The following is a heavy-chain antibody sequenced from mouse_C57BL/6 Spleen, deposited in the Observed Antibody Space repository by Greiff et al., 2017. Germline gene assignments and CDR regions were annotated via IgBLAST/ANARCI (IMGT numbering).Heavy chain of an antibody. V-gene: IGHV14-1*01. D-gene: IGHD2-4*01. CDR2: IDPEDGDT. J-gene: IGHJ3*01. CDR3: TLYDYDVAFAY. CDR1: GFNIKDYY. Sequence: VQLQQSGAELVRPGASVKLSCTASGFNIKDYYMHWVKQRPEHGLEWIGRIDPEDGDTEYAPTFQGKATMTADTSSNTAYLQLSSLTSEDTAVYYCTLYDYDVAFAYWGQGTLVTVSA.